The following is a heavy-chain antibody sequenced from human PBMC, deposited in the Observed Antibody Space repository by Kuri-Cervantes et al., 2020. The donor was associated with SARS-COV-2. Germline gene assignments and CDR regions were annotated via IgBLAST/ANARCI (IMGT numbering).Heavy chain of an antibody. Sequence: ESLKISFAVSGYSISSGYYWGWIRQPPGKGLEWIGSIYHSGSTYYNPSLKSRVTISVDTSKNQFSLKLSSVTAADTAVYYCARITSRRGVDYWGQGTLVTVSS. CDR2: IYHSGST. CDR1: GYSISSGYY. CDR3: ARITSRRGVDY. J-gene: IGHJ4*02. V-gene: IGHV4-38-2*01. D-gene: IGHD3-16*01.